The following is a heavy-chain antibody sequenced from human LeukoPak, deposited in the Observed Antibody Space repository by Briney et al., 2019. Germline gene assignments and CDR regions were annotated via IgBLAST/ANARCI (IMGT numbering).Heavy chain of an antibody. V-gene: IGHV1-2*02. CDR2: INPNSGGT. CDR3: ARDDRLTSSSSGGAFDY. D-gene: IGHD6-6*01. Sequence: ASVKVSCKASGYTFTGSYMHWVRQAPGQGLEWMGWINPNSGGTKYAQKFQGRVTMTRDTSINTAFMELIRLTSDDTAVYYCARDDRLTSSSSGGAFDYWGQGTLVTVSS. CDR1: GYTFTGSY. J-gene: IGHJ4*02.